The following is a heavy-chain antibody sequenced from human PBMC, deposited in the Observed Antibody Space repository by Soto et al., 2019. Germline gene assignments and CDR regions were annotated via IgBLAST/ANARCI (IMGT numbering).Heavy chain of an antibody. D-gene: IGHD3-22*01. Sequence: GGSLRLSCAASGFTVSSNYMSWVRQAPGKGLEWVSVIYSGGSTYYADSVKGRFTISRDNSKNTLYLQMNSLRAEDTAVYYCASYDYYDSSGYPSWGQGTLVTVSS. V-gene: IGHV3-66*01. CDR1: GFTVSSNY. J-gene: IGHJ5*02. CDR2: IYSGGST. CDR3: ASYDYYDSSGYPS.